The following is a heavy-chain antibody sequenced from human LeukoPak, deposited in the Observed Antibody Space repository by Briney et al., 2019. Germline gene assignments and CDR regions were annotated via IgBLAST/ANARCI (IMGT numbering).Heavy chain of an antibody. J-gene: IGHJ4*02. V-gene: IGHV3-53*01. CDR2: IYSGGST. CDR1: GFTVSSNY. D-gene: IGHD3-3*01. Sequence: GGSLRLSCAASGFTVSSNYMSWVRQAPGKGLEWVSVIYSGGSTYYADSVKGRFTISRDNSKNTLYLQMNSLRAEDTAVYYCASPPLLYDFWSGYYRYWGQGTLVTVSS. CDR3: ASPPLLYDFWSGYYRY.